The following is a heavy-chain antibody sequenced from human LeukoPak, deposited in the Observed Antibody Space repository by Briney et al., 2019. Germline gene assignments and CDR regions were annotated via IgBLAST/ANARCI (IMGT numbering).Heavy chain of an antibody. V-gene: IGHV3-13*01. CDR2: IGTAGDT. J-gene: IGHJ5*02. CDR3: ARGNGDGYVVGWFDP. D-gene: IGHD5-12*01. CDR1: GFTFSSYD. Sequence: GGSLRLSCAASGFTFSSYDMHCVRQATGKGLEWVSAIGTAGDTDYPGSVKGRFTISRENAKHPLYLQMNSLRAGDTAVYYCARGNGDGYVVGWFDPWGQGTLVTVSS.